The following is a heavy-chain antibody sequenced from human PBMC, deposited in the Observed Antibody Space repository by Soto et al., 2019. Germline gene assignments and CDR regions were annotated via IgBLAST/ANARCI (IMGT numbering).Heavy chain of an antibody. Sequence: SVKGSCTGSGGTFSSYAISWVRQAPGQGREWMGGISPSFGTANYAQKFQGRVTSAADESTSTADMELSSLRSEDTAVYYCARRTRERTDTYSFGMACWGQGKQVTVS. V-gene: IGHV1-69*13. CDR3: ARRTRERTDTYSFGMAC. CDR2: ISPSFGTA. CDR1: GGTFSSYA. D-gene: IGHD1-1*01. J-gene: IGHJ6*02.